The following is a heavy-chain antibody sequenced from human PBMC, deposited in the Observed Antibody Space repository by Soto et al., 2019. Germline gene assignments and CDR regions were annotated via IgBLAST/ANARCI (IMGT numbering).Heavy chain of an antibody. Sequence: PSETLSLTCTVSGGSMTSYYWSYIRQPAGKGLEWIGRIYINGRTNYNPSLRSRVTMSVDASKSQVSLELTSSTAADTAVYFCERETGAYGFDSWGQGTLVTVSS. V-gene: IGHV4-4*07. D-gene: IGHD7-27*01. J-gene: IGHJ5*01. CDR1: GGSMTSYY. CDR3: ERETGAYGFDS. CDR2: IYINGRT.